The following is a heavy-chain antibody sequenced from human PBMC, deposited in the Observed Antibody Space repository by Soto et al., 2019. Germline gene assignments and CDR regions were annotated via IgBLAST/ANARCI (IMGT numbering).Heavy chain of an antibody. CDR2: INSDGSST. D-gene: IGHD2-15*01. CDR1: GFTFSSYW. CDR3: VRTSLVVAAATREDY. J-gene: IGHJ4*02. Sequence: EVQLVESGGGLVQPGGSLRLSCAASGFTFSSYWMHWVRQAPGKGLVWVSRINSDGSSTSYADSVKGRFTSSRDNAKNTLYLQMNSLRAADTAVYYCVRTSLVVAAATREDYWGQGTLVTVSS. V-gene: IGHV3-74*01.